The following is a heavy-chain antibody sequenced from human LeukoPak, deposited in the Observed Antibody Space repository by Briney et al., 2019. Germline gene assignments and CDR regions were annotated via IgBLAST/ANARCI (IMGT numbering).Heavy chain of an antibody. CDR2: ISSSSGSYI. CDR1: GFTFSSYS. Sequence: GGSLGLSCAASGFTFSSYSMNWVRQAPGKGLEWVSCISSSSGSYIYYADSVKGRFTISRDNAKNSWYLQMNSLRAEDTAVYYCARDRSSSRDLSYWGQGTLVTVSS. J-gene: IGHJ4*02. D-gene: IGHD6-13*01. CDR3: ARDRSSSRDLSY. V-gene: IGHV3-21*01.